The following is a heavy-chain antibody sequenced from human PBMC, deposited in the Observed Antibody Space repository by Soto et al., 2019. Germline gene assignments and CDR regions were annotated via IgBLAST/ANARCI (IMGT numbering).Heavy chain of an antibody. Sequence: PSETLSLTCTVSGGSISSYYWSWIRQPPGKGLEWIGYIYYSGSTNYNPSLKSRVTISVDTSKNQFSLKLSSVTAADTAVYYCARGLDYDFWSGPKGVDGWGKGTTVTVSS. CDR1: GGSISSYY. V-gene: IGHV4-59*01. CDR3: ARGLDYDFWSGPKGVDG. CDR2: IYYSGST. D-gene: IGHD3-3*01. J-gene: IGHJ6*04.